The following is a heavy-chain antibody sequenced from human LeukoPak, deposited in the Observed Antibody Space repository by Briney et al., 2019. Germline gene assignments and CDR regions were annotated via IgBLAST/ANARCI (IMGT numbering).Heavy chain of an antibody. D-gene: IGHD2-15*01. CDR3: ARGYCSGGDCYFEFWFDP. V-gene: IGHV4-61*02. CDR1: GDSISSGRYY. Sequence: SETLSLTCTVSGDSISSGRYYWNWIRQPAGKGLEWIGRIYTSGSTNYSPSLKSRVTILLDTSKNQFSLKLSSVTAADTAVYYCARGYCSGGDCYFEFWFDPWGQGTLVTVSS. CDR2: IYTSGST. J-gene: IGHJ5*02.